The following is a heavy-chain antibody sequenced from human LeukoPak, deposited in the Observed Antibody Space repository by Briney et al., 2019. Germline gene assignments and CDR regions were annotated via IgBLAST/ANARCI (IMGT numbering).Heavy chain of an antibody. CDR2: INPSGGST. V-gene: IGHV1-46*01. CDR3: ARDPKTYYYDSSGPYYFDY. CDR1: GYTFTIYY. Sequence: ASVTVSCTASGYTFTIYYMHWVRQAPGQGLEWMGIINPSGGSTSYAQKFQGRVTMTRDTSTSTVYMELSSLRSEDTAVYYCARDPKTYYYDSSGPYYFDYWGQGTLVTVSS. D-gene: IGHD3-22*01. J-gene: IGHJ4*02.